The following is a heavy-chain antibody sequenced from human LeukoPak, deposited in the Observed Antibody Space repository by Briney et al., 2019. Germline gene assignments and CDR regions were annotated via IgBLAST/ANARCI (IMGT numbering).Heavy chain of an antibody. V-gene: IGHV1-69*13. J-gene: IGHJ5*02. CDR3: ARATARVNWFDP. D-gene: IGHD6-13*01. Sequence: ASVKVSCKASGGTFSSYAISWVRQAPGQGLEWMGGIIPIFGTANYAQKFQGRVTITADESTSTAYMELSSLRSEDTAVYYCARATARVNWFDPWGQGTLVTVSS. CDR2: IIPIFGTA. CDR1: GGTFSSYA.